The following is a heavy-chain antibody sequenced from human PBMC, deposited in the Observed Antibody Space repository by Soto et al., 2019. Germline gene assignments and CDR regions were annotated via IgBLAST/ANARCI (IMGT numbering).Heavy chain of an antibody. V-gene: IGHV1-18*01. J-gene: IGHJ4*02. CDR3: ARSYYDFWSGYYIEDY. Sequence: QVQLVQSGAEVKKPGASVKVSCKASGYTFTNYGISWVRQAPGQGLEWMGWISAYNGNTNYAQKLQGRVTMTTDTSTSTAYMELRSLRSDDTAVYYCARSYYDFWSGYYIEDYWGQGTLVTVSS. D-gene: IGHD3-3*01. CDR1: GYTFTNYG. CDR2: ISAYNGNT.